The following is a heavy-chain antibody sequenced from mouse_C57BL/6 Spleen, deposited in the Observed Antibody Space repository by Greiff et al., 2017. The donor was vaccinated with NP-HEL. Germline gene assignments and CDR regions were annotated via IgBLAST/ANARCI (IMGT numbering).Heavy chain of an antibody. D-gene: IGHD4-1*01. CDR1: GFTFSDYY. CDR3: ARALTGTEGFDYAMDY. Sequence: EVQRVESEGGLVQPGSSMKLSCTASGFTFSDYYMAWVRQVPEKGLEWVANINYDGSSTYYLDSLKSRFIISRDNAKNILYLQMSSLKSEDTATYYCARALTGTEGFDYAMDYWGQGTSVTVSS. CDR2: INYDGSST. J-gene: IGHJ4*01. V-gene: IGHV5-16*01.